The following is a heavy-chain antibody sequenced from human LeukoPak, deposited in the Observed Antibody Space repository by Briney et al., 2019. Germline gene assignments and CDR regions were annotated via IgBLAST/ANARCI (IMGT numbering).Heavy chain of an antibody. V-gene: IGHV4-59*08. J-gene: IGHJ4*02. CDR1: GGSISSYY. D-gene: IGHD3-16*01. CDR3: ARSGGIPSNFDY. CDR2: IYYSGST. Sequence: SETLSLTCTVSGGSISSYYWSWIRQPPGKGLEWIGYIYYSGSTNYNPSLKSRVTISVDTSKNQFSLKLSSVTAADTAVYYCARSGGIPSNFDYWGQGTLVTVSS.